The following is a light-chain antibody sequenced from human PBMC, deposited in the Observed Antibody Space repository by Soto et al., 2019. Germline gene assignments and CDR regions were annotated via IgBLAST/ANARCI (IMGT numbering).Light chain of an antibody. CDR2: GAS. V-gene: IGKV1-39*01. CDR3: QQSYRTLIT. CDR1: QSISDY. Sequence: DIQMTQSPSSLSASVGDTVTITCRTSQSISDYLNWYQQTPGNAPKFLIYGASSLQSGVPSRFSGSGSGTNFTLTISGLQVEEFATYFCQQSYRTLITFGQGTRLEMK. J-gene: IGKJ5*01.